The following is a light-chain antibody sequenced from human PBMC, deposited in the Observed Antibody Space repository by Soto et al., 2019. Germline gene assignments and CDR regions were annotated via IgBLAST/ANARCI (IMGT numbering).Light chain of an antibody. J-gene: IGLJ1*01. CDR2: GVT. V-gene: IGLV2-23*02. Sequence: QSALSQPASVHGSPGQSITISCTGTSSEICVFDLVSWYRQYAGKAPKLMIYGVTKRPSAVSDRFSGSKSGKTASLTISGIQAEDEADYYCCSYAGFTTYVFGSGTKVTVL. CDR3: CSYAGFTTYV. CDR1: SSEICVFDL.